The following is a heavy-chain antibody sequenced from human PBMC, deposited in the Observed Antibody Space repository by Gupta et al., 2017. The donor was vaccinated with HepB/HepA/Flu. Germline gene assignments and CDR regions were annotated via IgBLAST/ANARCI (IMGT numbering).Heavy chain of an antibody. CDR2: INHRGST. D-gene: IGHD6-6*01. Sequence: QVQLPQWGAGLSKPPATLSLTCAVYGVSFSGYYWSWIRQPPGKGLGWIGEINHRGSTNYNPSLKSRVTISGDTSKSQFSLKLSSVTAADTAVDYCARGRVAASPRYLDYWGQGTRVTVSA. CDR1: GVSFSGYY. CDR3: ARGRVAASPRYLDY. V-gene: IGHV4-34*01. J-gene: IGHJ4*02.